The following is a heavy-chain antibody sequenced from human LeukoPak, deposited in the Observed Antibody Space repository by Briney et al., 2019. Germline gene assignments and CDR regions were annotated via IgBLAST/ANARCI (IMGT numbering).Heavy chain of an antibody. CDR1: GYTFTSYD. CDR2: MNPNSGNT. D-gene: IGHD2-15*01. CDR3: ARDPPSCSGGSCTYFQH. Sequence: GASVKVSCKASGYTFTSYDINWVRQATGQGLEWMGWMNPNSGNTGYAQKLQGRVTMTTDTSTSTAYMELRSLRSDDTAVYYCARDPPSCSGGSCTYFQHWGQGTLVTVSS. J-gene: IGHJ1*01. V-gene: IGHV1-8*02.